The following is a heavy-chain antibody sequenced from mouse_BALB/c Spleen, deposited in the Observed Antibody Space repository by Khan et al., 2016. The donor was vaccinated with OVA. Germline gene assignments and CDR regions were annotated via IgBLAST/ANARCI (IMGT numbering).Heavy chain of an antibody. CDR3: ARAYYGNYREAMDV. D-gene: IGHD2-10*01. CDR2: IWGDGST. J-gene: IGHJ4*01. Sequence: VQLKESGPGLVAPSQSLSITCTVSGFSLTGYGVNWVRQPPGKGLEWLGMIWGDGSTDSNSALKSRLSISKDNSKSQVFLKMNSLQTDDTAMYYCARAYYGNYREAMDVWGQGTSVTVSS. CDR1: GFSLTGYG. V-gene: IGHV2-6-7*01.